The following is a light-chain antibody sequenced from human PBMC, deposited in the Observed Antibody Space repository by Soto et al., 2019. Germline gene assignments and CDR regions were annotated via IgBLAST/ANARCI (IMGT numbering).Light chain of an antibody. V-gene: IGLV1-47*01. CDR3: AVWDDSLSGL. CDR1: SSNIGSNY. CDR2: RNS. J-gene: IGLJ2*01. Sequence: QAVVTQPPSASGTPGQRVTISCSGSSSNIGSNYVYWYQQLPGTAPKLLIQRNSQRPSGVPDRFSGSKSGTSASLAISGLRSEDEADYYCAVWDDSLSGLFGGGTKLTVL.